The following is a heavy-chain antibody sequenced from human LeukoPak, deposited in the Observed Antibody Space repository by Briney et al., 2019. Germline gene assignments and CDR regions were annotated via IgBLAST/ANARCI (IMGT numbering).Heavy chain of an antibody. CDR2: INSDGSST. V-gene: IGHV3-74*01. CDR3: ARGITMFGVVNDAFDI. J-gene: IGHJ3*02. CDR1: GFTFSSYW. Sequence: GGSLKLSCTASGFTFSSYWMFWVRQAPGKGLVWVSRINSDGSSTSFADSVKGRFTISRDNAKNTLYLQMNSLRAEDTAVYYCARGITMFGVVNDAFDIWGQGTMVTVFS. D-gene: IGHD3-3*01.